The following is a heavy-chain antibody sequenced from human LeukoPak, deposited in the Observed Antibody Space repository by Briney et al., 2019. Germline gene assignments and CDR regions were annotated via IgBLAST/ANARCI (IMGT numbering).Heavy chain of an antibody. D-gene: IGHD2-21*01. Sequence: PGGSLRLSCAASGFNFSSAWMTWVRQAPRKGLEWVGRIKNKTEGGTTDYAAPVTGRLTISRDDSANMLYLQMNSLKIEDTAVYYCTTRKSIWGQGTLVTVSS. CDR3: TTRKSI. V-gene: IGHV3-15*05. J-gene: IGHJ4*02. CDR2: IKNKTEGGTT. CDR1: GFNFSSAW.